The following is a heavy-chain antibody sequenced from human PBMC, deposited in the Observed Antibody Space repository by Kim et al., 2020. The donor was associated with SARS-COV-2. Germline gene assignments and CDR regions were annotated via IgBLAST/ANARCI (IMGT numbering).Heavy chain of an antibody. CDR1: GFTFSSYS. CDR2: ISSSSSYI. CDR3: AREAYGSGSRIFSF. D-gene: IGHD3-10*01. J-gene: IGHJ4*02. Sequence: GGSLRLSCAASGFTFSSYSMNWVRQAPGKGLEWVSSISSSSSYIYYADSVKGRFTISRDNAKNSLYLQMNSLRAEDTAVYYCAREAYGSGSRIFSFWGQGTLVTVSS. V-gene: IGHV3-21*01.